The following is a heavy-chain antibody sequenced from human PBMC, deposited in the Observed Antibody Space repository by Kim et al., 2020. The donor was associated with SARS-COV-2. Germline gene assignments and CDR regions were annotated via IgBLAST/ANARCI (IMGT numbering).Heavy chain of an antibody. D-gene: IGHD3-22*01. J-gene: IGHJ6*02. V-gene: IGHV3-23*01. CDR2: ISGNGGNK. CDR3: AKVVVMDGYNYYYYYGMDV. CDR1: GFTFDTYA. Sequence: GGSLRLSCVASGFTFDTYAMSWVRQAPGKGLEWVSGISGNGGNKFYADSVRGRLTVSRDNSKNTLYLQMNSLRDEDTALYYCAKVVVMDGYNYYYYYGMDVWPQGNALSVSS.